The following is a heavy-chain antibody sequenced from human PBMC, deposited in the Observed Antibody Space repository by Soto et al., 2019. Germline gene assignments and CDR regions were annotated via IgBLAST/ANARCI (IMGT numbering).Heavy chain of an antibody. V-gene: IGHV4-39*01. D-gene: IGHD3-10*02. CDR2: IYFGGSI. CDR1: GDSLTSGHY. J-gene: IGHJ4*02. Sequence: QLQLEESGPGLVKPSETLSLICSVSGDSLTSGHYWGWIRQAPGKGLEWIGSIYFGGSIYYNPSLKSRVTMSVDTSNNQFSLHLTSVTAADTAVYYCARHVRGGGTPGAHWGQGIRVAVSS. CDR3: ARHVRGGGTPGAH.